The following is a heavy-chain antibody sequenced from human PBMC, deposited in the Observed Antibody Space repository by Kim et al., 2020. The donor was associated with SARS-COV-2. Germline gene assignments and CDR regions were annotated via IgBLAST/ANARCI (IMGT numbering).Heavy chain of an antibody. V-gene: IGHV3-48*02. J-gene: IGHJ3*02. CDR1: GFTFSAYD. CDR2: ITKSSTTI. CDR3: VRDRMGGAFDM. Sequence: GGSLRLSCVTSGFTFSAYDMNWVRQAPGKGLEWLSFITKSSTTIYYVDSVEGRFTISSDNAKNSLFLQMNSLRDEDTALYYCVRDRMGGAFDMWGQGTMGTVSS. D-gene: IGHD3-16*01.